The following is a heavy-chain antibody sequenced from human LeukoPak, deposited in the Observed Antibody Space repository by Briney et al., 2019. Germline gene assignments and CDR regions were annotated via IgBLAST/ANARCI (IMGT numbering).Heavy chain of an antibody. CDR3: ARGQRITMTD. V-gene: IGHV4-34*01. Sequence: PSETLSITCAVYGGSFSAYYWSWIRQPPGKGLEWIGEINHSGSTNYNPSLKSRVAISVDTSRNQFSLRLSSVTAADTAVYYCARGQRITMTDWGQGTLVTVSS. J-gene: IGHJ4*02. D-gene: IGHD3-22*01. CDR1: GGSFSAYY. CDR2: INHSGST.